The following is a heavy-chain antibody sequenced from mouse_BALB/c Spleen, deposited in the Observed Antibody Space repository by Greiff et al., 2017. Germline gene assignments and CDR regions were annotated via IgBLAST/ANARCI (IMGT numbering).Heavy chain of an antibody. D-gene: IGHD1-1*01. CDR2: IWAGGST. CDR1: GFSLTSYG. V-gene: IGHV2-9*02. J-gene: IGHJ2*01. Sequence: VQLVESGPGLVAPSQSLSITCTVSGFSLTSYGVHWVRQPPGKGLEWLGVIWAGGSTNYNSALMSRLSISKDNSKSQVFLKMNSLQTDDTAMYYCARERAPHYYGSSSFDYWGQGTTLTVSS. CDR3: ARERAPHYYGSSSFDY.